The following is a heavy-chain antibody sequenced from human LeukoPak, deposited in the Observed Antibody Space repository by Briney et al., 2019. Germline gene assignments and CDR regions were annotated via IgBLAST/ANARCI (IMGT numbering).Heavy chain of an antibody. CDR1: GGSISSYY. CDR2: IYYSGST. Sequence: SETLSLTCTVSGGSISSYYWSWIRQPPGKGLEWIGYIYYSGSTNCNPSLKCRVTISVDTSKNQFSLKLSSVIAADTAVYYCASAVAPYYYMDVWGKGTTVTVSS. D-gene: IGHD6-19*01. J-gene: IGHJ6*03. CDR3: ASAVAPYYYMDV. V-gene: IGHV4-59*01.